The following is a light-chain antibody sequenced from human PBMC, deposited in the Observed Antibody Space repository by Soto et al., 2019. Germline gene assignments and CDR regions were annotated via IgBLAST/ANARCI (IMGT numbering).Light chain of an antibody. CDR2: GAS. CDR1: QSVSSSY. J-gene: IGKJ4*01. CDR3: QQYGNSRLT. V-gene: IGKV3-20*01. Sequence: EIVLTQSPGTLSLSPGDRATLSCRASQSVSSSYLAWYQQKPGQAHRLLIYGASSRATGIPDRFSGSGSGTDFTLTISRLEPEDFAVYYCQQYGNSRLTFGGGTKVEIK.